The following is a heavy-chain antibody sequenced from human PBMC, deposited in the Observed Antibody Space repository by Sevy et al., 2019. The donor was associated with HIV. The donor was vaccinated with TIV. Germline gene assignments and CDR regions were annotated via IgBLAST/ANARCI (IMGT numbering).Heavy chain of an antibody. D-gene: IGHD3-3*01. CDR3: ARDPRNDYDFWSGLLDY. CDR2: ITPIFGTA. V-gene: IGHV1-69*13. J-gene: IGHJ4*02. Sequence: SVKVSCKASGGTFSSYAISWVRQAPGQGLEWMGGITPIFGTANYAQKFQGRVTITADESTSTAYMELSSLRSEDTAVYYCARDPRNDYDFWSGLLDYWGQGTLVTVSS. CDR1: GGTFSSYA.